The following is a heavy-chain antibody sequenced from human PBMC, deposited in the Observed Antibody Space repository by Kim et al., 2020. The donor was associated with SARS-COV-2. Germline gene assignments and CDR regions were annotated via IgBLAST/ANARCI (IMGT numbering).Heavy chain of an antibody. D-gene: IGHD3-10*01. J-gene: IGHJ6*02. Sequence: VKGRFTISRDNAKNSLYLQMTSRRAEDTAVYYCARDGWRSGYYYGSGGDVWGQGTTVTVSS. V-gene: IGHV3-21*01. CDR3: ARDGWRSGYYYGSGGDV.